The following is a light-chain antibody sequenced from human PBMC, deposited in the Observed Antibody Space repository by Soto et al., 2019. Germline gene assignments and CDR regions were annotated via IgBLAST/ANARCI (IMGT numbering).Light chain of an antibody. Sequence: EIVMTQSPATLSVSPGERATLSCRASQSVSSNLAWYQQKPGQAPRLLIYGASTRATGIPARFSGSRSGTEFTLTISSLHSEDFAVYYCQQYNNWPLTFGQGTKVEIK. CDR2: GAS. CDR1: QSVSSN. CDR3: QQYNNWPLT. V-gene: IGKV3-15*01. J-gene: IGKJ1*01.